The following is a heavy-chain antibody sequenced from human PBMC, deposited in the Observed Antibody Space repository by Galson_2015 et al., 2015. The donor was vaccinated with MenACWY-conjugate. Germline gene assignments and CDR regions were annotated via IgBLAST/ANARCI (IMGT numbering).Heavy chain of an antibody. CDR3: ARRQRIITYAVDGGVDGMDV. V-gene: IGHV3-48*02. CDR2: ISLSGSTV. D-gene: IGHD3-16*01. Sequence: SLRLSCAASGFSLNFYALNWVRQAPGKGLEWISFISLSGSTVQYADSVKGRFNISRDNAKESLYLPMNSLRDEDTAVYFCARRQRIITYAVDGGVDGMDVWGQGTTVIVSS. CDR1: GFSLNFYA. J-gene: IGHJ6*02.